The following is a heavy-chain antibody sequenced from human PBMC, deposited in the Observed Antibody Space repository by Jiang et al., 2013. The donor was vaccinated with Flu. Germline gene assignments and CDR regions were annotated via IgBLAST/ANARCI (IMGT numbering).Heavy chain of an antibody. V-gene: IGHV3-21*01. CDR3: APHRDSTREFDP. J-gene: IGHJ5*02. D-gene: IGHD5-18*01. CDR2: IDRTSAYI. Sequence: VQLVESGGGLVTPGGSLRLSCAASGFAFSTFSMNWVRQTPGKGLEWVSSIDRTSAYIYYADSVKGRFTVSRDNAKNSLYLQMTSLRAEDTAVYYCAPHRDSTREFDPWGQGTLVTVSS. CDR1: GFAFSTFS.